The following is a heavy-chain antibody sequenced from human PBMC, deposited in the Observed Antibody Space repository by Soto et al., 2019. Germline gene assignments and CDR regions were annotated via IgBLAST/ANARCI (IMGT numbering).Heavy chain of an antibody. Sequence: EVQLVESGGGLVQPGESLRLSCAASGFTFSNYWMSWVRQAPGKGLEWVANIKDGGSEKYYVDSVKGRFTISRDNAKNLLYLQMNSLRAEDTAVYYCATYDSRGYYPYYHYYGMDVWGQGTTVTVSS. CDR1: GFTFSNYW. CDR3: ATYDSRGYYPYYHYYGMDV. V-gene: IGHV3-7*01. CDR2: IKDGGSEK. J-gene: IGHJ6*02. D-gene: IGHD3-22*01.